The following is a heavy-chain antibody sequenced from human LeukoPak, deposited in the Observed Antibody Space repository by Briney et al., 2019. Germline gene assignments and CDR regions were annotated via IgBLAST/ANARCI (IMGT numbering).Heavy chain of an antibody. CDR1: GVSISSGGYY. J-gene: IGHJ4*02. D-gene: IGHD4-11*01. Sequence: PSETLSLTCTVSGVSISSGGYYWSWTRQHPGKGLEWIGYIYYSGSTYYNPSLKSRVTISVDTSKNQFSLKLSSVTAADTAVYYCARVDSNLGNFDYWGQGTLVTVSS. CDR2: IYYSGST. V-gene: IGHV4-31*03. CDR3: ARVDSNLGNFDY.